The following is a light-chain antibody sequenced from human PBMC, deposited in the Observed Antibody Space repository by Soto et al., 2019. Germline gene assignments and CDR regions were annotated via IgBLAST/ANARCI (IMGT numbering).Light chain of an antibody. CDR2: LGS. V-gene: IGKV2-28*01. CDR1: QSLLHSNGYNY. J-gene: IGKJ4*01. Sequence: DIVMTQSPLSLPVTPGEPASISCRSSQSLLHSNGYNYLDWDLQKPGQSPQLLSYLGSNRASGVPDRFSGSGSGTDFTLKISRVEAEDVGVYYCMQALQTPLTVGGGTKVEIK. CDR3: MQALQTPLT.